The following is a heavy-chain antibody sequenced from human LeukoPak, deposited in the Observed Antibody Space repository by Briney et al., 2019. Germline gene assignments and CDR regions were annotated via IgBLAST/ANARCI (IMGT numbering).Heavy chain of an antibody. CDR1: GYTVTGYY. D-gene: IGHD3-3*01. J-gene: IGHJ5*02. CDR2: INPNSGGT. Sequence: ASVRVSCKASGYTVTGYYMHWVRQAPGQGLEWMGWINPNSGGTNYAQKFQGRVTMTRDTSISTAYMELSRLRSDDTAVYYCANYDFWSGYYVTWGQGTLVTVSS. CDR3: ANYDFWSGYYVT. V-gene: IGHV1-2*02.